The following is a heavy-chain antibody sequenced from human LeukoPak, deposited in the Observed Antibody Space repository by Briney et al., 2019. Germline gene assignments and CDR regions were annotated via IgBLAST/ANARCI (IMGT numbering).Heavy chain of an antibody. V-gene: IGHV5-51*01. CDR1: GYSFTSYW. J-gene: IGHJ4*02. CDR3: ARHKFDDSSGYYLGGEIDY. D-gene: IGHD3-22*01. Sequence: GESLKISCKGSGYSFTSYWIGWVRQMPGKGLGWMGIIYPGDSDTRYSPSFQGQVTISADKSISTAYLPWSSLKASDTAMYYCARHKFDDSSGYYLGGEIDYWGQGTLVTVSS. CDR2: IYPGDSDT.